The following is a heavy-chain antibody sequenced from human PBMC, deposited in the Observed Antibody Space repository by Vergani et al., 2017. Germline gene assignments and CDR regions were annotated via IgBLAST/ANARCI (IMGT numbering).Heavy chain of an antibody. J-gene: IGHJ4*02. CDR2: IYYSGST. CDR3: ARGRGYDILTVGFDY. V-gene: IGHV4-31*03. Sequence: QVQLQESGPGLVKPSQTLSLTCTVSGGSISSGGYYWSWIRQHPGKGLEWIWYIYYSGSTYYNPSLKSRVTLSVDTSKNQFSLKLSSVTAADTAVYYCARGRGYDILTVGFDYWGQGTLVTVSS. D-gene: IGHD3-9*01. CDR1: GGSISSGGYY.